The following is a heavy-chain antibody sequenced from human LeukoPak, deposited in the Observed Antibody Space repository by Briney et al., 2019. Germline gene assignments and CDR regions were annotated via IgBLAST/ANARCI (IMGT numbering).Heavy chain of an antibody. J-gene: IGHJ6*03. CDR1: GFTVSSYY. CDR3: ARGGSSGIFYFYMDV. D-gene: IGHD3-10*01. CDR2: IYSGDIT. V-gene: IGHV3-66*01. Sequence: GGSLRLSCAASGFTVSSYYMNWVRQAPGKELEWVSVIYSGDITYYADSVKGRFTISRDISKNTLYLHMNSLRAEDMAVYYCARGGSSGIFYFYMDVWGKGTTVTISS.